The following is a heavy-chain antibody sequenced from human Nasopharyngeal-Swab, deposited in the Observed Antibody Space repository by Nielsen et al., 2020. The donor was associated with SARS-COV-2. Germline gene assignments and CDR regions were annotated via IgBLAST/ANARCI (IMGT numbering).Heavy chain of an antibody. CDR3: ASCRTSITIFGVVIRNGMDV. CDR1: GGSFSGFY. CDR2: INQSGST. D-gene: IGHD3-3*01. V-gene: IGHV4-34*01. J-gene: IGHJ6*02. Sequence: SETLSLTCAVYGGSFSGFYWSWIRQPPGKGLEWIGKINQSGSTNYNPSLKSRVTISVDTSKNQFSLKLSSVTAADTAVYYCASCRTSITIFGVVIRNGMDVWGQGTTVTVSS.